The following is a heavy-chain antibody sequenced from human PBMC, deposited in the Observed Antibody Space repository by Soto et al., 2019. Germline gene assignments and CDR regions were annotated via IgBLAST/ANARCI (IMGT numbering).Heavy chain of an antibody. CDR3: ARGNLNFDFDS. CDR2: ISRDGLNT. J-gene: IGHJ4*02. Sequence: VESGGDVVQPGRSLRLSCAASGFGFGSFGMHWVRQAPGQGLEWLAFISRDGLNTFYADSGRGRFTLSRDYSKSTMYLQMSALRDEDTALYYCARGNLNFDFDSWGRGTLVTVSS. V-gene: IGHV3-30*03. D-gene: IGHD1-20*01. CDR1: GFGFGSFG.